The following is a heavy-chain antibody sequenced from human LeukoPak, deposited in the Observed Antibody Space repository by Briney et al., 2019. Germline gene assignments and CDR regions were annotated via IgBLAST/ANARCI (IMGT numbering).Heavy chain of an antibody. CDR2: INHSGST. CDR1: GGSFSGYY. D-gene: IGHD2-2*01. V-gene: IGHV4-34*01. J-gene: IGHJ4*02. CDR3: AKDRGYCSSSSCVFDY. Sequence: PSETLSLTCAVYGGSFSGYYWSWIRQPPGKGLEWIGEINHSGSTNYNPSLKSRVTISVDTSKNQFSLTLSSVPAADTAVYYCAKDRGYCSSSSCVFDYWGQGTLVTVPS.